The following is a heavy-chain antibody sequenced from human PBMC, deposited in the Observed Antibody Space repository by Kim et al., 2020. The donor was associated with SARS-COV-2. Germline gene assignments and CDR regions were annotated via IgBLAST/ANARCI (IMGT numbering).Heavy chain of an antibody. Sequence: SVKGRFTISRDNSKNTLYLQMNSLRVEDTAVYYCAREPDYYDSSGYLDYWGQGTLVTVSS. V-gene: IGHV3-30*01. J-gene: IGHJ4*02. CDR3: AREPDYYDSSGYLDY. D-gene: IGHD3-22*01.